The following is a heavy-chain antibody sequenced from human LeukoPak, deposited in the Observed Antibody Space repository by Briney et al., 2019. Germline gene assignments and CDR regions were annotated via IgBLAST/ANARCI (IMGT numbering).Heavy chain of an antibody. CDR1: GYTFTSYD. CDR3: ARAETGIVAQDAFDI. J-gene: IGHJ3*02. V-gene: IGHV1-8*01. Sequence: ASVKVSCKASGYTFTSYDINWVRQATGQGLEWMGWMNPNSGNTGYAQKFQGRVTMTRNTSISTAYMALSSLRSEDTAVYYCARAETGIVAQDAFDIWGQGTMVTVSS. CDR2: MNPNSGNT. D-gene: IGHD2/OR15-2a*01.